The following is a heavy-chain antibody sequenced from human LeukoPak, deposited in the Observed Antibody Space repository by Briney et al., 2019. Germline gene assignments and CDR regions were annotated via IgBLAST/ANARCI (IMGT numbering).Heavy chain of an antibody. D-gene: IGHD2-21*02. CDR3: ARGPYCGGDCYSTAFDI. V-gene: IGHV4-59*01. CDR2: IYYSGST. J-gene: IGHJ3*02. Sequence: PSETLSLTCTVSGGSISSYYRSWIRQPPGKGLEWIGYIYYSGSTNYNPSLKSRVTISIDTSENQFSLKLSSVAAADTAVYYCARGPYCGGDCYSTAFDIWGQGTMVTVSS. CDR1: GGSISSYY.